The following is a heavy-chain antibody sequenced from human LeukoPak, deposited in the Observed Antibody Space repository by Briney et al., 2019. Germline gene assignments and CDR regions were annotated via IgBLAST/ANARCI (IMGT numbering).Heavy chain of an antibody. V-gene: IGHV4-34*01. CDR2: INHSGST. CDR1: GGSISSYY. D-gene: IGHD2-15*01. Sequence: PSETLSLTCTVSGGSISSYYWSWIRQPPGKGLEWIGEINHSGSTNYNPSLKSRVTISVDTSKNQFSLKLSSVTAADTAVYYCARVLGYCSGGSCYPGPFDYWGQGTLVAVSS. J-gene: IGHJ4*02. CDR3: ARVLGYCSGGSCYPGPFDY.